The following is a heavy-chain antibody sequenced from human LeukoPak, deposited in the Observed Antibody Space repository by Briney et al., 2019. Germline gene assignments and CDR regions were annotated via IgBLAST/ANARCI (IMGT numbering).Heavy chain of an antibody. CDR3: ARAPGYGAAYYFDY. CDR2: VSYDGSYK. Sequence: GGSLRLPCAAAGFTFSKFAMHWVRQAPGKGLEWVAVVSYDGSYKYYADSVKGRFTISRDNSKNTLYLQMNSLRAEDTAVYYCARAPGYGAAYYFDYWGQGTLVTVSS. J-gene: IGHJ4*02. V-gene: IGHV3-30*04. CDR1: GFTFSKFA. D-gene: IGHD1-1*01.